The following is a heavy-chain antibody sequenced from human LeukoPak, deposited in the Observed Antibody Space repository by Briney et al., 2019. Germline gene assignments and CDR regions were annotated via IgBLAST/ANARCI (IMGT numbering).Heavy chain of an antibody. D-gene: IGHD6-6*01. CDR1: GFTFSNYA. J-gene: IGHJ4*02. CDR3: ARDLGIAARPVFDQ. CDR2: FSKSGGNT. V-gene: IGHV3-23*01. Sequence: GESLKISCAASGFTFSNYAMNWVRQAPGKGLEWVSTFSKSGGNTYYADSVKGRFTISRDDSKNTLYLQMDSLRAEDTAVYYCARDLGIAARPVFDQWGQGTLVTVSS.